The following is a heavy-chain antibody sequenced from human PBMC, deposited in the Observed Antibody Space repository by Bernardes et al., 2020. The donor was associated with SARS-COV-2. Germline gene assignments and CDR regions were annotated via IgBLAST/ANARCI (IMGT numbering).Heavy chain of an antibody. CDR2: INPSSGDT. D-gene: IGHD6-19*01. CDR1: GFTFTAYF. J-gene: IGHJ4*02. CDR3: ASVTYSSGSDFDY. Sequence: ASVKVSCKASGFTFTAYFMHWVRQTPGQGLEWMGWINPSSGDTKYAQNFEGRVTMTRDTSISTVYMELSRLRSDDTAVFFCASVTYSSGSDFDYWGQGTLVTVSS. V-gene: IGHV1-2*02.